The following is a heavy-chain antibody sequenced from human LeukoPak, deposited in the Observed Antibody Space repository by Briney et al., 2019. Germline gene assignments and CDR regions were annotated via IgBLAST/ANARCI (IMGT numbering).Heavy chain of an antibody. CDR3: ARGEAVANSFDY. V-gene: IGHV4-59*01. D-gene: IGHD6-19*01. CDR1: GGSISSYY. CDR2: IYYSGST. Sequence: SETLSLTCTVSGGSISSYYWSWIRQPPGKGLEWIGYIYYSGSTNYNPTLKSRVTISVDTSKNQFSLKLSSVTAADTAMYYCARGEAVANSFDYWGQGTLVIVSS. J-gene: IGHJ4*02.